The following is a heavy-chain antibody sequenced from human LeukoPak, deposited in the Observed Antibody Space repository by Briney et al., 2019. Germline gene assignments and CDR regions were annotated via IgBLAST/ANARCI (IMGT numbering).Heavy chain of an antibody. CDR2: ISHDGII. V-gene: IGHV3-74*01. Sequence: GGSLRLSCAASGFDFSSNWMHWVRRTPGKGLVWVSRISHDGIISYADSVKGRFTISRDNAKNTLILQMNSLRVEDTAVYYCARDWVYKIDYWGRGTLVTVSS. D-gene: IGHD5-24*01. CDR3: ARDWVYKIDY. J-gene: IGHJ4*02. CDR1: GFDFSSNW.